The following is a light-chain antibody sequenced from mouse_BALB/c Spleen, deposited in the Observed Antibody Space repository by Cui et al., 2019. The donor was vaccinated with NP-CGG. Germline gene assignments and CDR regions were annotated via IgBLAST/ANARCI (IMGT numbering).Light chain of an antibody. CDR2: GTN. Sequence: AVVTQESALTTLPGETVTLTCRSSIGAVIISNYANWVQEKPDHLFTGLIGGTNNRAPGVPARFSGSLIGDKAALTITGAQTEDEAIYFCALWYSNHWVFGGGTKLTVL. CDR1: IGAVIISNY. J-gene: IGLJ1*01. V-gene: IGLV1*01. CDR3: ALWYSNHWV.